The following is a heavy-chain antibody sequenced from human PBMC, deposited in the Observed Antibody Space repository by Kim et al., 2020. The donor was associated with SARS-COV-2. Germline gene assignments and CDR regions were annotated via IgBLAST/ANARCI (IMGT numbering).Heavy chain of an antibody. CDR3: ARDLVWSHFD. J-gene: IGHJ3*01. Sequence: GGSLRLSCAASGFTFSDDYMSWIRQAPGKGLEWVSYIGGNGNSIHYADSVKGRFTISRDNAKKSLYLQMNNLRAEDSAVYYCARDLVWSHFDWGQGTMVTVSS. CDR1: GFTFSDDY. D-gene: IGHD3-9*01. CDR2: IGGNGNSI. V-gene: IGHV3-11*01.